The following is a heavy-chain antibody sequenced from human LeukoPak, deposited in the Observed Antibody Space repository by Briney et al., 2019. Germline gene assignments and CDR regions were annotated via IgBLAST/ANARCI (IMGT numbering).Heavy chain of an antibody. V-gene: IGHV5-10-1*01. Sequence: KRGESLKISCQVSGSTFTSDSISWLRRLPGKGLEWMGKIDPSNSYATYSPSFHGHVTFSVDKSINTAYLQWSSLKASDTAMYYCARLLSYDILTNYYHFDYWGQGSLVTVSS. CDR3: ARLLSYDILTNYYHFDY. CDR1: GSTFTSDS. J-gene: IGHJ4*02. D-gene: IGHD3-9*01. CDR2: IDPSNSYA.